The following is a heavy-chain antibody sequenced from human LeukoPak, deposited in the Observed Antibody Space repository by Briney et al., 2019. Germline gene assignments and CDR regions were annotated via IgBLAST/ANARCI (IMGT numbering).Heavy chain of an antibody. D-gene: IGHD6-6*01. CDR3: ARKYSSFRYFDY. Sequence: EGSLRLSCAASGFTFSSYGMHWVRQAPGKGLEWVAVIWYDGSNKYYADSVKGRFTISRDNSKNTLYLQMNSPRAEDTAVYYCARKYSSFRYFDYWGQGTLVTISS. CDR1: GFTFSSYG. V-gene: IGHV3-33*01. J-gene: IGHJ4*02. CDR2: IWYDGSNK.